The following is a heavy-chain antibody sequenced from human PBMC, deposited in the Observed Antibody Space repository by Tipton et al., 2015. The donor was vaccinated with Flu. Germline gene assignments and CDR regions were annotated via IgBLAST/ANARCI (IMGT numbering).Heavy chain of an antibody. J-gene: IGHJ6*02. V-gene: IGHV4-59*08. CDR1: GDSIKYYY. CDR2: IYDSGTI. D-gene: IGHD2-15*01. Sequence: TLSLTCTVPGDSIKYYYWSWIRQSPGKGLEWIGYIYDSGTINYNPSLKSRVIISVDTSKNQFSLRLSSVTAADTAVYYCARRGYVSSEGHYYYYYGVDVWGQGTTVTVTS. CDR3: ARRGYVSSEGHYYYYYGVDV.